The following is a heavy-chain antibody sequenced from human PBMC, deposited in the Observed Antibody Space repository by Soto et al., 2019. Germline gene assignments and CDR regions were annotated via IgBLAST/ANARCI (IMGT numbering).Heavy chain of an antibody. Sequence: GGSLRLSFAASGFTFSSYGMHWVRQAPGKGLEWVAVIWYDGSNKYYADSVKGRFTISRDNSKNTLYLQMNSLRAEDTAVYYCARDSAGPSDKPGRGYSYGLDYWGQGTLVTVSS. CDR3: ARDSAGPSDKPGRGYSYGLDY. CDR1: GFTFSSYG. D-gene: IGHD5-18*01. J-gene: IGHJ4*02. CDR2: IWYDGSNK. V-gene: IGHV3-33*01.